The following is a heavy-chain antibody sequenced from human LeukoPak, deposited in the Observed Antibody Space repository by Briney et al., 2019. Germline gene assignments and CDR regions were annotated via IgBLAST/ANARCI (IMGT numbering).Heavy chain of an antibody. J-gene: IGHJ4*02. CDR1: GFTFSSYG. V-gene: IGHV3-30*18. CDR2: ISYDGSNK. CDR3: AKPLDYGDYSPLVY. D-gene: IGHD4-17*01. Sequence: GGSLRLSCAASGFTFSSYGMHWVRQAPGKGLEWVAVISYDGSNKYYADSVKGRFTISRDNSKNTLYLQMNSLRAEDTAVYYCAKPLDYGDYSPLVYWGQGTLVTVSS.